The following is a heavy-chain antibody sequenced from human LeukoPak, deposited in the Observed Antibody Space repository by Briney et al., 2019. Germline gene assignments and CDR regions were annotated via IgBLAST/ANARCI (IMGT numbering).Heavy chain of an antibody. V-gene: IGHV3-23*01. J-gene: IGHJ4*02. CDR2: INGSGDAT. CDR3: AKSDCGSDGCKLLNY. CDR1: GFIFSHYS. D-gene: IGHD2-21*01. Sequence: GGSLRLSCAASGFIFSHYSMTWVRQAPGKGLEWVSSINGSGDATKYADFVMGRFTISRDNSKNTVSLQMNSLRAEDTAVYYCAKSDCGSDGCKLLNYWGQGTLVMASS.